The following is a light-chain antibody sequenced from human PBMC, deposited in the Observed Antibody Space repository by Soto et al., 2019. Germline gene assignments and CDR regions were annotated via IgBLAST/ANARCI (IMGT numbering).Light chain of an antibody. J-gene: IGLJ1*01. V-gene: IGLV1-51*01. CDR3: NSYTTSRTYV. CDR2: DNN. CDR1: SSNIGDNS. Sequence: QSVLTQPPSMSAAPGQMVAISCSGTSSNIGDNSVSWYQHFPGTAPKVLIYDNNRRPSGIPDRFSGSKSGTSATLTIIGLQTGDEADYYCNSYTTSRTYVFGTGTKLTVL.